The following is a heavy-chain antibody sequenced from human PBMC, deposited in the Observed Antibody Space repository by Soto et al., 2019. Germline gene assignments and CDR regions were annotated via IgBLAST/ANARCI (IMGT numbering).Heavy chain of an antibody. CDR1: GVTFNRNA. CDR2: ITGNSAFT. V-gene: IGHV3-23*01. Sequence: PGGHVRLSCAVSGVTFNRNAMSWVRQAPGKGLEWASGITGNSAFTYYADSVKGRFIISRDNSKKTLYLQINTLRVEDTAVYYCVKNRDYYPYAIDVSGKGTAVTVSS. CDR3: VKNRDYYPYAIDV. J-gene: IGHJ6*04.